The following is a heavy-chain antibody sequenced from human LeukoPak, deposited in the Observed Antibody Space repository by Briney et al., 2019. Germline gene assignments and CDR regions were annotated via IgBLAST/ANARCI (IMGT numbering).Heavy chain of an antibody. J-gene: IGHJ3*02. CDR3: ARVGGNGAFDI. V-gene: IGHV3-23*01. CDR1: KFTFNNYA. D-gene: IGHD1-26*01. Sequence: PGGSLRLSCLASKFTFNNYAMTWVRQAPGKGLEWVSSISGSGDNMDYADSVKGRFTISRDNAKNTVYLQMNSLRAEDTAVFYCARVGGNGAFDIWGQGTMVTVSS. CDR2: ISGSGDNM.